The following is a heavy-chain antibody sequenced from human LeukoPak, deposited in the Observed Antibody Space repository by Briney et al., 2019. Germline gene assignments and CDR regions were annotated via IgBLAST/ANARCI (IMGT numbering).Heavy chain of an antibody. J-gene: IGHJ4*02. V-gene: IGHV3-21*01. Sequence: PGGSLRLSCAASGFTFSSYSMKWLRQAPGKGLEWVSSISTSSSYIYYADSVKGRFTISRDNAKNSLYLQMNSLRAEDTAVYYCASLQPGYYYDSSGYYPIDYWGQGTLVTVSS. CDR3: ASLQPGYYYDSSGYYPIDY. CDR1: GFTFSSYS. CDR2: ISTSSSYI. D-gene: IGHD3-22*01.